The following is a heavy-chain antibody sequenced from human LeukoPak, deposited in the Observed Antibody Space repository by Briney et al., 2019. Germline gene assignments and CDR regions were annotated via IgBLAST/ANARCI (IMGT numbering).Heavy chain of an antibody. CDR2: INPNSGGT. V-gene: IGHV1-2*02. CDR1: GYTFTGYY. J-gene: IGHJ4*02. D-gene: IGHD5-18*01. CDR3: ARMNREGIQPPFDY. Sequence: GASVKASCKASGYTFTGYYMHWVRQAPGQGLEWMGWINPNSGGTNYAQKFQGRVTMTRDTSISTAYMELSRLRSDDTAVYYCARMNREGIQPPFDYWGQGTLVTVSS.